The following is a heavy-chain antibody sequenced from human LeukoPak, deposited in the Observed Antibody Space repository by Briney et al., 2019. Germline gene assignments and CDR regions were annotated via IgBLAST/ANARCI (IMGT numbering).Heavy chain of an antibody. CDR1: GFTFSDYY. CDR3: ARARHCSSTSCYPFDAFDI. V-gene: IGHV3-11*04. J-gene: IGHJ3*02. D-gene: IGHD2-2*01. CDR2: ISSSGSTI. Sequence: GSLRLSCAASGFTFSDYYMSWTRQAPGKGLEWVSYISSSGSTIYYADSVKGRFTISRDNAKNSLYLQMNSLRAEDTAVYYCARARHCSSTSCYPFDAFDIWGQGTMVTVSS.